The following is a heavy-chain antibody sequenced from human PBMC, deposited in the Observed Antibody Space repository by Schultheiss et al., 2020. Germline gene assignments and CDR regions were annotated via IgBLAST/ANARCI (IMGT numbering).Heavy chain of an antibody. CDR2: IIPLFRTP. Sequence: SVKVSCKASGCIFSNFAISWVRQAPGQGLEWMGGIIPLFRTPNYAQHFQGRVTITADESASTVYMELSSLRSEDTAVYYCARSRSVTTLYYFYYWGQGTLVTVSS. J-gene: IGHJ4*02. V-gene: IGHV1-69*13. CDR1: GCIFSNFA. D-gene: IGHD4-17*01. CDR3: ARSRSVTTLYYFYY.